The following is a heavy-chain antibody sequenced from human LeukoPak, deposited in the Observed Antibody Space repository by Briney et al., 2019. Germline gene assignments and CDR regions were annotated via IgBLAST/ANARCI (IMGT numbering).Heavy chain of an antibody. J-gene: IGHJ4*02. CDR1: GGTFSSYA. CDR3: ARDRVVAAAGTFDY. Sequence: ASVKVSCKASGGTFSSYAISWVRQAPGQGLEWMGWVSAYNGNTNYAQKLQGRVTMTTDTSTSTAYMELRSLRSDDTAVYYCARDRVVAAAGTFDYWGQGTLVTVSS. V-gene: IGHV1-18*01. D-gene: IGHD6-13*01. CDR2: VSAYNGNT.